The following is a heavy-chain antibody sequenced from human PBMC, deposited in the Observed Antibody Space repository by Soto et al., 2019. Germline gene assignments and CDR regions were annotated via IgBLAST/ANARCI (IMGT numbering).Heavy chain of an antibody. CDR2: ISSSSSTI. D-gene: IGHD3-16*01. Sequence: PGGSLRLSCAASGFTFSSYSMNWVRQAPGKGLEWVSYISSSSSTIYYADSVKGRFTISRDNAKNSLYLQMNSLRDEDTAVYYCARGHGGSSGDDAFDIWGQGTMVTVSS. J-gene: IGHJ3*02. CDR1: GFTFSSYS. V-gene: IGHV3-48*02. CDR3: ARGHGGSSGDDAFDI.